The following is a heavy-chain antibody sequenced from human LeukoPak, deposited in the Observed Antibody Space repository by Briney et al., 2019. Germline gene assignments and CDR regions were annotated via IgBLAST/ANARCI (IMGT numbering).Heavy chain of an antibody. Sequence: GGSLRLSCAASGFTFDDYAMHWVRHAPGKGLEWVSGISWNSGSIGYADSVKGRFTISRDNSKNTLYLQMNSLRAEDTAIYYCAKGGVVTAQVYFDHWGQGTLVTVSS. V-gene: IGHV3-9*01. CDR3: AKGGVVTAQVYFDH. J-gene: IGHJ4*02. CDR2: ISWNSGSI. CDR1: GFTFDDYA. D-gene: IGHD2-21*02.